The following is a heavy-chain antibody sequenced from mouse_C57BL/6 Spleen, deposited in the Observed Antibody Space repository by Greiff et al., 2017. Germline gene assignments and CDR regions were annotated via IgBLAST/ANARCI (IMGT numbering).Heavy chain of an antibody. Sequence: DVKLVESGGGLVKPGGSLKLSCAASGFTFSSYAMSWVRQTPEKRLEWVATISDGGSYTYYPDNVKGRFTISRDNAKNNLYLQMSHLKSEDTAMYYCARDKFLAGFDYWGQGTTLTVSS. CDR1: GFTFSSYA. J-gene: IGHJ2*01. CDR2: ISDGGSYT. V-gene: IGHV5-4*01. CDR3: ARDKFLAGFDY. D-gene: IGHD1-1*01.